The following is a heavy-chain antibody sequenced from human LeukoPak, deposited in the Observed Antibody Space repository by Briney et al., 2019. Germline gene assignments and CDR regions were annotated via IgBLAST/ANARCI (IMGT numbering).Heavy chain of an antibody. V-gene: IGHV3-23*01. CDR3: AKDRAYSFDY. D-gene: IGHD3-16*01. CDR1: GFAFSTYA. Sequence: PGGSLRLSCAASGFAFSTYAMSWVRQAPGKGLEWVSAISGNGVKTYYTDSVKGRFTFFRDNSKNTLYLQMNSLRADDTAVYYCAKDRAYSFDYWGRGTLVTVSS. CDR2: ISGNGVKT. J-gene: IGHJ4*02.